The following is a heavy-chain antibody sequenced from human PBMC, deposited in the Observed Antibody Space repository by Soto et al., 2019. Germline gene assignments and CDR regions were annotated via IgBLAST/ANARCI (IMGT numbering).Heavy chain of an antibody. CDR3: AKDPKEQWLVMDWNYYFDY. Sequence: SVKVSCKASGGTFSSYAISWVRQAPGQGLEWMGWIIPIFGTTNYAQKLQGRVTMTADKSTSTAYMELRSLRSDDTAVYYCAKDPKEQWLVMDWNYYFDYWGQGTLVTVSS. CDR1: GGTFSSYA. J-gene: IGHJ4*02. D-gene: IGHD6-19*01. V-gene: IGHV1-69*06. CDR2: IIPIFGTT.